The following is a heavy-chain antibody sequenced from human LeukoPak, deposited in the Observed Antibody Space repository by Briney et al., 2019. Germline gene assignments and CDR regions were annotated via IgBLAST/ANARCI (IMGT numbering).Heavy chain of an antibody. CDR3: ARAPQRWLQSGDY. J-gene: IGHJ4*02. V-gene: IGHV5-51*01. Sequence: GESLKISCKGSGYSFTSYWIGWVRQMPGKGLEWMGIIYPGDSDTRYSPSFQGQVTISANKSISTAYLQWSSLKASDTAMYYCARAPQRWLQSGDYWGQGTLVTVSS. CDR2: IYPGDSDT. CDR1: GYSFTSYW. D-gene: IGHD5-24*01.